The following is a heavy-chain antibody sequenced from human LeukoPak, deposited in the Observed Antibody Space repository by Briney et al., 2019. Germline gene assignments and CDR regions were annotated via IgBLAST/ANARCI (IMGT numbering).Heavy chain of an antibody. CDR1: GGSISGSSYY. CDR3: ARYADSGFGQLAFDY. Sequence: PSETLSLTCSVSGGSISGSSYYWGWIRQPPGKGLEWIGSIYYSRSTYYTPSLKSRVTISVDTSKNQFSLKLSSVTAADTAVYYCARYADSGFGQLAFDYWGQGTLVTVSS. D-gene: IGHD3-10*01. J-gene: IGHJ4*02. V-gene: IGHV4-39*01. CDR2: IYYSRST.